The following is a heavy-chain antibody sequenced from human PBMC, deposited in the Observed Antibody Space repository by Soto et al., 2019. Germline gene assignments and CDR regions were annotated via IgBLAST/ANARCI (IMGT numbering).Heavy chain of an antibody. D-gene: IGHD3-16*01. CDR2: ISGSGART. CDR1: GLTLSNCA. V-gene: IGHV3-23*01. CDR3: AKDHASIWGHFEY. J-gene: IGHJ4*02. Sequence: EVQLLESGGGMVQPGGSLRLSCAASGLTLSNCAMNWLRQAPGKGLEWVSGISGSGARTYYADSVKGRFTISRDNSKNTVDLQMNSLRAEDTAVYYCAKDHASIWGHFEYWGQGTLAGVSS.